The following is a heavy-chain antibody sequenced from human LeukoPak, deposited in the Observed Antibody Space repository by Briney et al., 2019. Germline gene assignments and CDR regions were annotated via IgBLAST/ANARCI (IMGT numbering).Heavy chain of an antibody. J-gene: IGHJ4*02. CDR3: AKDWYNSLNYFDY. D-gene: IGHD1-1*01. CDR2: ISATASNT. CDR1: GFTFSSYA. V-gene: IGHV3-23*01. Sequence: GGSLRLSCAASGFTFSSYAMSWVRQAPGKGLEWVSAISATASNTYYADSVKGRFTISRDNSKSTLYLQMNSLRVDDTAVYYCAKDWYNSLNYFDYWGQRSLVTVSS.